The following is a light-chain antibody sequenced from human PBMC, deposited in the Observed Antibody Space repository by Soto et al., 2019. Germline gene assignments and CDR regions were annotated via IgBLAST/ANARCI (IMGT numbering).Light chain of an antibody. Sequence: EIVMTQSPATLSVSPGERATLSCRASQSVSSNLAWYQQKPGQAPRLLIYGASTRATAIPARFSGSGSGTEFTLTISSRKSEDFAVYYCQQYNNWPQTFGQGTKVEIK. J-gene: IGKJ1*01. CDR3: QQYNNWPQT. V-gene: IGKV3-15*01. CDR1: QSVSSN. CDR2: GAS.